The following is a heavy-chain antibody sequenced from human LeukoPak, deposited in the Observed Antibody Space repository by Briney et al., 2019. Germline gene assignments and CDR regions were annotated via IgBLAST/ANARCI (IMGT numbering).Heavy chain of an antibody. D-gene: IGHD3-22*01. V-gene: IGHV5-51*01. CDR3: AREGMGYDSVFDY. J-gene: IGHJ4*02. CDR1: GYKFTSYW. Sequence: GESLKISCKGSGYKFTSYWIGWVRQTPGKGLEWLGIIYPGDSDTRYSPSFQGQVTISADKSISTAYLQWSSLKASDTAMYYCAREGMGYDSVFDYWGQGTLVTVSS. CDR2: IYPGDSDT.